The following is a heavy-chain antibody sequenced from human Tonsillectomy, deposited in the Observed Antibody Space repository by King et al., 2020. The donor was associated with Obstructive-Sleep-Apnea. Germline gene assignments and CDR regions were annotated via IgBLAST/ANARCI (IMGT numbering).Heavy chain of an antibody. V-gene: IGHV4-39*07. D-gene: IGHD3-22*01. CDR2: IYYSGST. J-gene: IGHJ6*02. Sequence: QLQESGPGLVKPSETLSLTCTVSGGSISSSSYYWGWIRQPPGKGLEWIGSIYYSGSTYYNPSLKSRVTISVDTSKNQFSLKLSSVTAADTAVYYCSRDLRPYYYDSSGSGLASISYGMDVWGQGTTVTVSS. CDR3: SRDLRPYYYDSSGSGLASISYGMDV. CDR1: GGSISSSSYY.